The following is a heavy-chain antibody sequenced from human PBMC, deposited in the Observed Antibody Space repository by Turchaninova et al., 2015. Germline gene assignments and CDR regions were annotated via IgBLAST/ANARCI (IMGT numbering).Heavy chain of an antibody. CDR1: GSPSTPRTVG. J-gene: IGHJ3*02. Sequence: QITLKESGPTLVKPTQTLQLTCHFPGSPSTPRTVGVGRFRQPPGKDLEWLALIYWDDDKHYNPSLESRLTITKDTSNNQVVLTMTNTDPVDTATYYCAHRRPPAARYTATDAFDIWGQGTLVTISS. D-gene: IGHD1-1*01. V-gene: IGHV2-5*02. CDR3: AHRRPPAARYTATDAFDI. CDR2: IYWDDDK.